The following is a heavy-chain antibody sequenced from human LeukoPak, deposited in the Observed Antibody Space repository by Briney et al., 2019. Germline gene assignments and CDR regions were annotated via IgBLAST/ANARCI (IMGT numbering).Heavy chain of an antibody. V-gene: IGHV4-39*07. CDR1: GGSISSSSYY. Sequence: SETLSLTCTVSGGSISSSSYYWGWIRQPPGKGLEWIGSIYYSGSTYYNPSLKSRVTISVDTSKNQFSLKLSAVTAADTAVYYCASSTAPPYYFDYWGQGTLVTVSS. CDR3: ASSTAPPYYFDY. CDR2: IYYSGST. D-gene: IGHD2-21*02. J-gene: IGHJ4*02.